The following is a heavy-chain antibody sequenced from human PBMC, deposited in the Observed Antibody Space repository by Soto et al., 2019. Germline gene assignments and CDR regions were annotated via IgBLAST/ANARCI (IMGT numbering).Heavy chain of an antibody. V-gene: IGHV4-34*01. CDR1: GGTFGGYD. CDR2: INHSGST. CDR3: ARWCRKLTRTRSPVYYYYYYMDV. Sequence: SETLCLSCAVFGGTFGGYDWSWIRQPPGKGLEWNGEINHSGSTNYNPSLKSRVTISVDTSKNHFSLKLSSVTAADTAVYYCARWCRKLTRTRSPVYYYYYYMDVWGKGTTVTVSS. D-gene: IGHD2-8*01. J-gene: IGHJ6*03.